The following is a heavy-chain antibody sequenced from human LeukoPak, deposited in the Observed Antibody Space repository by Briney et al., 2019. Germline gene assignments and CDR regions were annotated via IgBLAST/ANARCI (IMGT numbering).Heavy chain of an antibody. V-gene: IGHV3-9*01. J-gene: IGHJ4*02. D-gene: IGHD3-22*01. CDR3: ARDYEVISHY. CDR1: GFTFDDYA. CDR2: ISWNSGSI. Sequence: GGSLRLSCAASGFTFDDYAMHWVRQAPGKGLEWVSGISWNSGSIGYADSVKGRFTISRDNAKNSLYLQMNSLRAEDTAVYYCARDYEVISHYWGQGTLVTVSS.